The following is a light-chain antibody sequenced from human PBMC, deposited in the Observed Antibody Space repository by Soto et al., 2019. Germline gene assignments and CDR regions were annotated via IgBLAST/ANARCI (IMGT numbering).Light chain of an antibody. J-gene: IGLJ3*02. V-gene: IGLV1-40*01. CDR2: GNS. CDR3: QSYDGSLRGV. CDR1: SCNIGGGYD. Sequence: QSVLTQPPSVSGAPGQRVTISCTGSSCNIGGGYDVPWYQQLPGTAPKLLIYGNSNRPSGVPDRFSGSKSGTSASLAITGLQAEEEADYYCQSYDGSLRGVFGGGTKLTVL.